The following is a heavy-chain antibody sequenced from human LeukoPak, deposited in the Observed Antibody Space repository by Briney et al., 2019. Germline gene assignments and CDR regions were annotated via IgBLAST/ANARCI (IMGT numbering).Heavy chain of an antibody. Sequence: ASETLSLTCAVYGGSFSGYYWSWIRQPPGKGLEWIGEINHSGSTNYNPSLKSRVTISVDTSKNQFSLKLSSVTAADTAVYYCARAVDYDILTGYFIFDYWGQGTLVTVSS. D-gene: IGHD3-9*01. J-gene: IGHJ4*02. CDR2: INHSGST. CDR1: GGSFSGYY. CDR3: ARAVDYDILTGYFIFDY. V-gene: IGHV4-34*01.